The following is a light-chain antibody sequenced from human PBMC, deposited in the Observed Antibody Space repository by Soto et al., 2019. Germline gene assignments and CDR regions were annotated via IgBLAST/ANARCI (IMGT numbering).Light chain of an antibody. CDR2: DAS. CDR1: QSISGW. Sequence: DIQMTQPPSTPSASVGDSAPITSRASQSISGWLAWYQQKPGKAPKLLIYDASSLEGGVPSRFFGSGSGTDFTLTISGLQPDDFATYYCQHYNNYPWTFGQGTKVDIK. V-gene: IGKV1-5*01. CDR3: QHYNNYPWT. J-gene: IGKJ1*01.